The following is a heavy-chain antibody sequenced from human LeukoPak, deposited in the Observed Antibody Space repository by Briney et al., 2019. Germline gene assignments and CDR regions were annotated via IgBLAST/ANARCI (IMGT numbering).Heavy chain of an antibody. V-gene: IGHV3-23*01. J-gene: IGHJ4*02. CDR1: GFSFSSNA. CDR2: IRGNGDT. CDR3: AKAVYDSSGSFDF. D-gene: IGHD3-22*01. Sequence: GGSLRLSCAASGFSFSSNAMSWVRQAPARGLEWVSSIRGNGDTFYADSVKGRFTISRDTSKNTLYLQMNSLRAEDTAVYYCAKAVYDSSGSFDFWGQGTLVTVSS.